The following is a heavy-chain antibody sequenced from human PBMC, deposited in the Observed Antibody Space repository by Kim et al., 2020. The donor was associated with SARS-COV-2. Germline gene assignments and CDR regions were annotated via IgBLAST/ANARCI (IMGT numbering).Heavy chain of an antibody. D-gene: IGHD3-22*01. CDR2: IIPIFGTA. Sequence: SVKVSCKASGGTFSSYAISWVRQAPGQGLEWMGGIIPIFGTANYAQKFQGRVTITADESTSTAYMELSSLRSEDTAVYYCAEDRAGYYDSSGYYIYWGQGTLVTVSS. V-gene: IGHV1-69*13. J-gene: IGHJ4*02. CDR3: AEDRAGYYDSSGYYIY. CDR1: GGTFSSYA.